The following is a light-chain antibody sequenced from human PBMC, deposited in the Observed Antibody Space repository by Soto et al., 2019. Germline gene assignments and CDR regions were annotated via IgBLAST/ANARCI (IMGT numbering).Light chain of an antibody. J-gene: IGKJ4*01. CDR2: GTS. V-gene: IGKV3-11*01. CDR3: QQHSSWPLT. Sequence: ELVLTQSPGTLSLSPGESAALSCRASQPVSNFLAWYQQKPGQAPRLLIYGTSNRATGIPARFSGSGSGTDFTLTISSLEPEDFAVYYCQQHSSWPLTFGGGTKVDIK. CDR1: QPVSNF.